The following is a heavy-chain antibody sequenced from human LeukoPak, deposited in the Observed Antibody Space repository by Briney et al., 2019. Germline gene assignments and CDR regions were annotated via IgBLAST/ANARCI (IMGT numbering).Heavy chain of an antibody. CDR1: GGSISNYY. J-gene: IGHJ3*02. CDR3: AGERELLRGDAFDI. V-gene: IGHV4-4*07. D-gene: IGHD1-26*01. CDR2: IYPNGNT. Sequence: SETLSLTCTVSGGSISNYYWTWIRQPAGKGLEWIGRIYPNGNTNYNPSLESRVTMSIDTSKNQFSLRLSSVTAADTAVYFCAGERELLRGDAFDIWGQGTMVTVSS.